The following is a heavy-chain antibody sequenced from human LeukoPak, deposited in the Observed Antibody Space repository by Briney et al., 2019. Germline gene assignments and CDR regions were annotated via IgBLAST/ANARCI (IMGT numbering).Heavy chain of an antibody. CDR3: ARIIRGYSYGAFDY. D-gene: IGHD5-18*01. V-gene: IGHV4-59*01. CDR1: GGSISSYY. J-gene: IGHJ4*02. CDR2: IYYSGST. Sequence: SETLSLTCTVSGGSISSYYWNWIRQPPGKGLEWIGYIYYSGSTNYNPSLKSRVTISVDTSKNQFSLKLSSVTAADTAVYYCARIIRGYSYGAFDYWGQGTLVTVSS.